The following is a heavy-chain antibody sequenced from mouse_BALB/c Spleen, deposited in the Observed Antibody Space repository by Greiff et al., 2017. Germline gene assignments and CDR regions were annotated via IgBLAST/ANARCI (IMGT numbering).Heavy chain of an antibody. J-gene: IGHJ3*01. V-gene: IGHV5-15*02. CDR2: ISNLAYSI. Sequence: DVQLVESGGGLVQPGGSRKLSCAASGFTFSDYGMAWVRQAPGKGPEWVAFISNLAYSIYYADTVTGRFTISRENAKNTLYLEMSSLRSEDTAMYYCARETFAYWGQGTLVTVSA. CDR3: ARETFAY. CDR1: GFTFSDYG.